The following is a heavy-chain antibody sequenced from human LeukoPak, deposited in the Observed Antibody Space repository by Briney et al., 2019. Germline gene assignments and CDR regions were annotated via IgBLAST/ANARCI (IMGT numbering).Heavy chain of an antibody. J-gene: IGHJ4*02. CDR2: INPSGGST. CDR3: ARWREPPVGKYYFGY. CDR1: GYTFTSYY. Sequence: ASVKVSCKASGYTFTSYYMHWVRQAPGQGLEWMGIINPSGGSTSYAQKFQGRVTMTRDTSTSTVYMELSSLRSEDTAVYYCARWREPPVGKYYFGYWGQGTLVTVSS. D-gene: IGHD1-26*01. V-gene: IGHV1-46*01.